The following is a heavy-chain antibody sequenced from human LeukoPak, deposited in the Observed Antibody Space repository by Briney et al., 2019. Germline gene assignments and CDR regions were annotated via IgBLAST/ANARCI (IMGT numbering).Heavy chain of an antibody. CDR1: GGSISGYY. D-gene: IGHD3-9*01. CDR2: IYTSGST. J-gene: IGHJ4*02. Sequence: SETLSLICSVSGGSISGYYWSWIRQPAGKGLEWIGRIYTSGSTNYNPSLKSRVTISVDTSKNQFSLKLSSVTAADTAVYYCARSVLTGYLDFWGQGTLVTVSS. CDR3: ARSVLTGYLDF. V-gene: IGHV4-4*07.